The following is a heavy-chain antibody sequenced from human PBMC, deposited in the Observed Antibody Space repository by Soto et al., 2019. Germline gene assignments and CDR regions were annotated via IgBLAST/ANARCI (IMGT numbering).Heavy chain of an antibody. J-gene: IGHJ5*02. V-gene: IGHV4-34*01. CDR3: ARVLGGYDRNWFDL. CDR1: GGSLSGYY. CDR2: INHSGST. Sequence: SETLSLTCAVYGGSLSGYYWSWIRQPPGKGLEWIGEINHSGSTNYNPSLKSRVTISVDTSKNQFSLKLSSVTAAVTAVYYCARVLGGYDRNWFDLWGQGTLVTVSS. D-gene: IGHD5-12*01.